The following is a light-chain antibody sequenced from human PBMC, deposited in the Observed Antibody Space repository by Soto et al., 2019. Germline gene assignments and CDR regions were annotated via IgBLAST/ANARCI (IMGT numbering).Light chain of an antibody. V-gene: IGLV1-40*01. CDR1: SSDIGAGFD. CDR2: GNT. CDR3: QSYENSRTGFYV. Sequence: QSVLTQPPSVSGAPGQRVTISCTGSSSDIGAGFDVHWYQHLPGTAPKLLIYGNTNRPSGVPGRFSGSKSGTSASLVITGLQAEDEADYYCQSYENSRTGFYVFGTGTKVTLL. J-gene: IGLJ1*01.